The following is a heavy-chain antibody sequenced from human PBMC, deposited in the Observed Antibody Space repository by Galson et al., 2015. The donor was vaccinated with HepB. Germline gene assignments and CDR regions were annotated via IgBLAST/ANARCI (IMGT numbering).Heavy chain of an antibody. D-gene: IGHD3-16*01. V-gene: IGHV3-23*01. Sequence: SLRLSCAASGFTFSSYAMNWVRQAPGKGLEWVSFISGIGDSTYYGDSVKGRFTISRDNSKNTLYLQMNSLRAEDTAAYYCAKDGGVGRGAFDIWGQGTMVTVSS. J-gene: IGHJ3*02. CDR2: ISGIGDST. CDR1: GFTFSSYA. CDR3: AKDGGVGRGAFDI.